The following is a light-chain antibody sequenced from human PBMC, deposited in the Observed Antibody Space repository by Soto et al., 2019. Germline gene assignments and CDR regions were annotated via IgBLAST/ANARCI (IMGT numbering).Light chain of an antibody. CDR3: SSYAGRSTFVV. CDR1: SSDVGSYRL. J-gene: IGLJ2*01. CDR2: EDD. V-gene: IGLV2-23*01. Sequence: QSVLTQPASVSASPGEPITISCTGTSSDVGSYRLVSWYQQHPGKAPKLMIYEDDERPSGVSNRFSGSKSGNTASLTISGLQAEDEADYYCSSYAGRSTFVVFGGGTKLTVL.